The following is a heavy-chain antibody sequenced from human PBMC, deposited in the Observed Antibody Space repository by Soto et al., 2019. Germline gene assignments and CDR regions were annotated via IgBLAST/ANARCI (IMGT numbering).Heavy chain of an antibody. CDR1: GFTFSSYG. D-gene: IGHD5-12*01. V-gene: IGHV3-30*18. CDR2: ISYDGSNK. CDR3: AKDGYSGSTVAGYSDY. Sequence: QVQLVESGGGVVQPGRSLRLSCAASGFTFSSYGMHWVRQAPGKGLEWVAVISYDGSNKYYADSVKGRFTISRDNSKNPLYLQMNSLRAEDTAVYYCAKDGYSGSTVAGYSDYWRQGTLFTVSS. J-gene: IGHJ4*02.